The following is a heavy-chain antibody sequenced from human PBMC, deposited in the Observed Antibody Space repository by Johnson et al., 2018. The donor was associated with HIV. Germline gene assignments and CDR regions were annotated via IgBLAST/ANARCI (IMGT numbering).Heavy chain of an antibody. J-gene: IGHJ3*01. D-gene: IGHD1-26*01. CDR2: ISSNGGST. CDR3: ARDRSGTNWGSFDV. CDR1: GFTFSSYA. Sequence: MQLVESGGGLVQPGGSLRLSCAASGFTFSSYAMHWVRQAPGKGLEYVSAISSNGGSTYYANSVKGRFTISSDNSKNTLYLQMGSLRAEDMAVYYCARDRSGTNWGSFDVWGQGTVVTVSS. V-gene: IGHV3-64*01.